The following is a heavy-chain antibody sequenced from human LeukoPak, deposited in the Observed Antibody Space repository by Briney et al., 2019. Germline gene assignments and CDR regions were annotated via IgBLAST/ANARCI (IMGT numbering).Heavy chain of an antibody. CDR3: AKGRLFSSGWSTGFDY. CDR2: ISGSGGST. J-gene: IGHJ4*02. Sequence: GGSLKLSCAASGLTFSSYAMNWVRQAPGKGLEWVSVISGSGGSTYYADSVKGRFTISRDNLKNTLYLQMNSLRAEDTAVYYCAKGRLFSSGWSTGFDYWGQGTLVTVSS. V-gene: IGHV3-23*01. D-gene: IGHD6-19*01. CDR1: GLTFSSYA.